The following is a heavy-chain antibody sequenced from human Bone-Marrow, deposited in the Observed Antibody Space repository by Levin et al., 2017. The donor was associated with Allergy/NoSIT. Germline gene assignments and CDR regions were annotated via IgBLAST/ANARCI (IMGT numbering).Heavy chain of an antibody. CDR2: IWSDGSNK. CDR1: GFSFSTYG. Sequence: GESLKISCEASGFSFSTYGIHWVRQAPGKGLEWVAVIWSDGSNKYYADSVKGRFSVSRDNSKNTLYLQMNSLRAEDTAVYYCARQVLYYYYYMDVWGKGTTVTVSS. CDR3: ARQVLYYYYYMDV. J-gene: IGHJ6*03. V-gene: IGHV3-33*01.